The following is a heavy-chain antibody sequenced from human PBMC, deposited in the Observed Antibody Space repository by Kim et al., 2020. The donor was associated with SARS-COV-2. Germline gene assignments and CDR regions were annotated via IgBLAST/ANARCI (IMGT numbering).Heavy chain of an antibody. CDR1: GFSVSGYY. J-gene: IGHJ5*02. CDR2: IHTAGAT. CDR3: ARHDWFDT. Sequence: GGSLRLSCAVSGFSVSGYYMNWVRQAPGKGLECVSVIHTAGATFYADSVKGRFTISRDSSKNTLYLQMNSLRVEDTAVYYCARHDWFDTWGQGTLVTVSS. V-gene: IGHV3-66*04.